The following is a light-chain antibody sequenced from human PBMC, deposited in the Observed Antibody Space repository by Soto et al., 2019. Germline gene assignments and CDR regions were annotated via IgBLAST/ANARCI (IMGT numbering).Light chain of an antibody. CDR3: QQYDNWPHT. CDR1: QNLSRN. V-gene: IGKV3-15*01. CDR2: GAS. Sequence: EMVMTQSPATLSLSPGERATLSCRASQNLSRNLAWYQQQPGQAPRLLIYGASTRATGIPARFSGSESGTDFPLTISSRQSEDFAVYYCQQYDNWPHTFGQGTKLEIK. J-gene: IGKJ2*01.